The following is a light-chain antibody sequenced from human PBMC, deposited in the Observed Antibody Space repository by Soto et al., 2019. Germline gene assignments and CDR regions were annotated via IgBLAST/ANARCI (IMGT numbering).Light chain of an antibody. CDR2: EGS. V-gene: IGLV2-23*01. J-gene: IGLJ2*01. CDR1: SSDVGSYNL. Sequence: QSVLTQPASVSGSPGQSITISCTGTSSDVGSYNLVSGYQQHPGKAPKLMIYEGSKRPSGVSNRFSGSKSGNTASLTISGLQAEDEADYYCCSYAGSSTPVVFGGGTKLTVL. CDR3: CSYAGSSTPVV.